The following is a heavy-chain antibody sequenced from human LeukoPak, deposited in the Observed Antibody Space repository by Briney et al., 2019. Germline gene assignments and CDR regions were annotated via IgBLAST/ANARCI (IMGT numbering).Heavy chain of an antibody. V-gene: IGHV4-34*01. Sequence: SETLSLTCAVYGGSFRGYYWSWIRQPPGKGLEWIGEINHSGSTNYNPPLKSRVTISVDTPKNQFSLKLSSVTAADTAVYYCARGTNSSSWSNWFDPWGQGTLVTVSS. CDR1: GGSFRGYY. CDR3: ARGTNSSSWSNWFDP. J-gene: IGHJ5*02. D-gene: IGHD6-13*01. CDR2: INHSGST.